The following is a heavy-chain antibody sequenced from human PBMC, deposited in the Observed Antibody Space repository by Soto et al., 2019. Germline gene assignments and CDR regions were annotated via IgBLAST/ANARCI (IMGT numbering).Heavy chain of an antibody. Sequence: QPGGSLRLSCAASGFIFTNYAMNWVRQAPGKGLEWVSVIGGRGNSAYYADSVQGRFTISRDNSENTLSLQMSSLTADDTAIYYCVREGRGSFDFWGRGTMVTVSS. CDR2: IGGRGNSA. J-gene: IGHJ3*01. CDR3: VREGRGSFDF. D-gene: IGHD5-12*01. V-gene: IGHV3-23*01. CDR1: GFIFTNYA.